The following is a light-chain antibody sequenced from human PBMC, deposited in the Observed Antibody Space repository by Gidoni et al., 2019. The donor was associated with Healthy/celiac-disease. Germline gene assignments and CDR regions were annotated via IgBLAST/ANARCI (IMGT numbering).Light chain of an antibody. V-gene: IGKV1-5*03. CDR3: QQYNSYSWT. CDR1: QSIGSW. CDR2: KAS. J-gene: IGKJ1*01. Sequence: DIQMTQSPSTLSASVGDRVTITCRASQSIGSWLAWYQQKPGKAPKLLIYKASSLESGVPSRFSGSGSGTEFTLTISSLQPDDFATYCCQQYNSYSWTFGQGTKVEIK.